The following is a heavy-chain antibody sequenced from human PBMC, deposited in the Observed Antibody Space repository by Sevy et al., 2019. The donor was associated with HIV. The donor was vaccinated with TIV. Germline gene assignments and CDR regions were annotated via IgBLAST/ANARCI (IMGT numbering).Heavy chain of an antibody. Sequence: GGSLRLSCAASGFTFTSYSMHWVRQAPGKGLEWVATISYDATNKHYADSVKGRFTISRDNSRNSLFLQMNSLRSEDTAVYYCALERLSSNVAEYFQNSGQGTMVTVSS. CDR1: GFTFTSYS. CDR2: ISYDATNK. J-gene: IGHJ1*01. V-gene: IGHV3-30-3*01. CDR3: ALERLSSNVAEYFQN. D-gene: IGHD1-1*01.